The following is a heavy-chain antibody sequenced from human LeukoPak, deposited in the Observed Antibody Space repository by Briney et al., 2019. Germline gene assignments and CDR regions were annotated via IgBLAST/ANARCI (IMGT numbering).Heavy chain of an antibody. CDR2: ISAYNGNT. Sequence: ASVKVSCKASGYTFTSYGISWVRQAPGQGLEWMGWISAYNGNTNYAQKPQGRVTMTTDTSTSTAYMELRSLRSDDTAVYYCARDLVGATRPDFDYWGQGTLVTVSS. J-gene: IGHJ4*02. V-gene: IGHV1-18*01. CDR1: GYTFTSYG. CDR3: ARDLVGATRPDFDY. D-gene: IGHD1-26*01.